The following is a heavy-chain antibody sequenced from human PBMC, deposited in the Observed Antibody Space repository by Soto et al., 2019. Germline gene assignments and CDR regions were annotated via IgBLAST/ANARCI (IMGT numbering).Heavy chain of an antibody. CDR3: ARRNYYEFCSGYYDGFDP. CDR1: GFSLSTRGEG. V-gene: IGHV2-5*02. D-gene: IGHD3-3*01. CDR2: IYWDDDK. J-gene: IGHJ5*02. Sequence: QITLKESGPTLVKPTQTLTLTCSFSGFSLSTRGEGVGWIRQPPGKALEWLALIYWDDDKRYSPSLKSRLTITKDTSKNQVVLTMTNMDPVDTATYFCARRNYYEFCSGYYDGFDPWGQGTLLTVSS.